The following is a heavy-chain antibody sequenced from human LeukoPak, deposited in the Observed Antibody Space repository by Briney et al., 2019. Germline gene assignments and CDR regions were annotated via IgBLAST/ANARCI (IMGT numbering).Heavy chain of an antibody. J-gene: IGHJ6*02. CDR2: IIPILGIA. D-gene: IGHD6-13*01. CDR3: ARPYRIAAAGTGYYYYGMDV. V-gene: IGHV1-69*02. Sequence: SVKVSCKASGYTFTGYYMHWVRQAPGQGLEWMGRIIPILGIANYAQKFQGRVTITADKSTSTAYMELSSLRSEDTAVYYCARPYRIAAAGTGYYYYGMDVWGQGTTVTVSS. CDR1: GYTFTGYY.